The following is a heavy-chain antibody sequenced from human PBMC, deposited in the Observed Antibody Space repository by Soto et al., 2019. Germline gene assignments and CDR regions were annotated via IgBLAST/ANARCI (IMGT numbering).Heavy chain of an antibody. CDR1: GFTFSSYG. Sequence: QVQLVESGGGVVQPGRSLRLSCAASGFTFSSYGIHWVRQAPGKGLEWVAVISYDGSNKYYADSVKGRFTISRDNSKNTLYLQMNSLRAEDTAVYYCAKVLGQQWLVQGLDYWGQGTLVTVSS. CDR2: ISYDGSNK. D-gene: IGHD6-19*01. J-gene: IGHJ4*02. CDR3: AKVLGQQWLVQGLDY. V-gene: IGHV3-30*18.